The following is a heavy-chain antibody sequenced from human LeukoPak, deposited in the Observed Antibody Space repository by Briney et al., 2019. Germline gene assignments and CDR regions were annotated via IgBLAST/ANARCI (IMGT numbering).Heavy chain of an antibody. D-gene: IGHD7-27*01. V-gene: IGHV3-23*01. J-gene: IGHJ4*02. CDR3: AKDGGLWVSAHWGDS. Sequence: GGSLRLSCAASGFTFSSYAMSWVRQAPGKGLEWVSAISGSGGYTYYADSVQGRFTISRDNSKSTLCLQMNSLRAEDTAVYYCAKDGGLWVSAHWGDSWGRGTLVTVSS. CDR2: ISGSGGYT. CDR1: GFTFSSYA.